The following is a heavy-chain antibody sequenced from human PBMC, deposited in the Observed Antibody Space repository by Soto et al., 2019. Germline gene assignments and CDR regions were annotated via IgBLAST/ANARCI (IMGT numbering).Heavy chain of an antibody. V-gene: IGHV1-69*02. CDR2: IIPILGIA. CDR3: ARPYGSGSYTFDY. D-gene: IGHD3-10*01. Sequence: SVKVSCKASGGTFSSYTISWVRQAPGQGLEWMGRIIPILGIANYAQKFQGRVTITADKSTSTAYMELSSLRSEDTAVYYCARPYGSGSYTFDYWGQGTLDTVSS. CDR1: GGTFSSYT. J-gene: IGHJ4*02.